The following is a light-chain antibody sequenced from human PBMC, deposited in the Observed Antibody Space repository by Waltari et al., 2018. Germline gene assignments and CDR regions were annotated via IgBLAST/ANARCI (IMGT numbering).Light chain of an antibody. CDR3: QQYYSTPPYT. CDR2: WAS. J-gene: IGKJ2*01. CDR1: QSILYNSNNRNY. Sequence: DIVMTQSPDSLAVSLGERATINCKSSQSILYNSNNRNYLAWYQQKPGQPPKLLIYWASTRESGVPDRFIGSGSGTDFTLTISSLQAGDVAVYFCQQYYSTPPYTFGQGTKLEIK. V-gene: IGKV4-1*01.